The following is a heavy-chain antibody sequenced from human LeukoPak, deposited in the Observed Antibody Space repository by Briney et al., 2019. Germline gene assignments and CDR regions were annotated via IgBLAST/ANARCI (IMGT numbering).Heavy chain of an antibody. J-gene: IGHJ3*02. D-gene: IGHD6-13*01. Sequence: TPSETLSLTCTVSGGSISSYYWSWIRQPAGKGLEWIGRIYTSGSINYNPSLKSRVTMSVDTSKNQFSLKLSSVTAADTAVYYCARPVDSSIWYDALDIWGQGTVVTVSS. CDR2: IYTSGSI. CDR3: ARPVDSSIWYDALDI. CDR1: GGSISSYY. V-gene: IGHV4-4*07.